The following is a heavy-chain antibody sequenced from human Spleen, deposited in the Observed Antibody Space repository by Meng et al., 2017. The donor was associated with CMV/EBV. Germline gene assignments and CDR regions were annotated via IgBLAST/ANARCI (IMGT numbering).Heavy chain of an antibody. J-gene: IGHJ4*02. V-gene: IGHV4-61*01. D-gene: IGHD1-26*01. CDR2: IYYSGST. Sequence: GSVSSGSYYWSWIRQPPGKGLEWIGYIYYSGSTNYNPSLKSRVTISVDTSKNQFSLKLSSVTAADTAVYYCARTDAVSYSGSSRDYWGQGTLVTVSS. CDR3: ARTDAVSYSGSSRDY. CDR1: GSVSSGSYY.